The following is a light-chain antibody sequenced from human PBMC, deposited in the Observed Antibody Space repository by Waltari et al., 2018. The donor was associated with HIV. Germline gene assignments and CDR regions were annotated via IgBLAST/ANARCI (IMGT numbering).Light chain of an antibody. CDR3: CSYAGNFIYV. Sequence: QSALTQPRSVSGSPGHSVTISCTGTSRDIGIYNYVSWYQQHPGKAPKLLISVVTRRPSGVPDRFSGSKAGNTASLTISVLQADDEADYYCCSYAGNFIYVFGTGTKVTVL. CDR2: VVT. CDR1: SRDIGIYNY. J-gene: IGLJ1*01. V-gene: IGLV2-11*01.